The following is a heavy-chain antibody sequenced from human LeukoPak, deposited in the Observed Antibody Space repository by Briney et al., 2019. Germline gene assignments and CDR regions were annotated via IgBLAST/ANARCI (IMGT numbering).Heavy chain of an antibody. Sequence: PSETLSLTCSVSGGLISSSGNFYWGWIRQVPGQGLEWIGSVYYTGYSYDNPSLKSRVTVSVDTSKNQFSLKLNSVTAADTAIYYCARQGAITARGTHYYAMDVWGPGTTVTVSS. CDR1: GGLISSSGNFY. D-gene: IGHD1-20*01. J-gene: IGHJ6*02. CDR3: ARQGAITARGTHYYAMDV. CDR2: VYYTGYS. V-gene: IGHV4-39*01.